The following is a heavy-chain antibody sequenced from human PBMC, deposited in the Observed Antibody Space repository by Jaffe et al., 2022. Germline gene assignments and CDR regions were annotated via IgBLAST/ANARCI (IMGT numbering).Heavy chain of an antibody. CDR3: AKDGGYYDFWSGYYLFDY. CDR2: ISGSGGST. CDR1: GFTFSSYA. V-gene: IGHV3-23*01. Sequence: EVQLLESGGGLVQPGGSLRLSCAASGFTFSSYAMSWVRQAPGKGLEWVSAISGSGGSTYYADSVKGRFTISRDNSKNTLYLQMNSLRAEDTAVYYCAKDGGYYDFWSGYYLFDYWGQGTLVTVSS. D-gene: IGHD3-3*01. J-gene: IGHJ4*02.